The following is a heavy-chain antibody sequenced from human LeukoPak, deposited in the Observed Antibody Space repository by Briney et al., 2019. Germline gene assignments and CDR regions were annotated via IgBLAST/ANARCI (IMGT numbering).Heavy chain of an antibody. CDR1: GFTFSGHN. CDR2: VSISSGTI. J-gene: IGHJ4*02. Sequence: GGSLRLSCAASGFTFSGHNMNWVRQAPGKGLEWISFVSISSGTIYYADSVNGRFRISRDNARSSLDLEMNSLRAEDTAVYYCARAMSTFGGVRNYFDSWGQGTLVTVSS. V-gene: IGHV3-48*04. D-gene: IGHD3-16*01. CDR3: ARAMSTFGGVRNYFDS.